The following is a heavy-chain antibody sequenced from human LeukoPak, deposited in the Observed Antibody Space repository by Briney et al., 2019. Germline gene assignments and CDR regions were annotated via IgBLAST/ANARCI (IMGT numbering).Heavy chain of an antibody. J-gene: IGHJ4*02. CDR2: IRYDGSNK. Sequence: QPGGSLRLSCAASGFTFSSYGMHWVRQAPGKGLEWVAFIRYDGSNKYYADSVKGRFTISRDNSKNTLYLQMNSLRPDDTAVYYCARDRHSGSFYGYFDYWGQGTLVTVSS. CDR3: ARDRHSGSFYGYFDY. CDR1: GFTFSSYG. V-gene: IGHV3-30*02. D-gene: IGHD1-26*01.